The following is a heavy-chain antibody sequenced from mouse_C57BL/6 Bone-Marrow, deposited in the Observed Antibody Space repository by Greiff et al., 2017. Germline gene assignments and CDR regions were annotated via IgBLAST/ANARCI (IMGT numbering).Heavy chain of an antibody. J-gene: IGHJ3*01. D-gene: IGHD1-1*01. V-gene: IGHV6-6*01. CDR1: GFTFSDAW. Sequence: EVHLVESGGGLVQPGGSMKLSCAASGFTFSDAWMDWVRQSPEKGLEWVAEIRNKANNHATYYAESVKGRFTISRDDSTSSVYLQMNSLRAEDTGIYYCTRPRDGSSPFAYWGQGTLVTVSA. CDR3: TRPRDGSSPFAY. CDR2: IRNKANNHAT.